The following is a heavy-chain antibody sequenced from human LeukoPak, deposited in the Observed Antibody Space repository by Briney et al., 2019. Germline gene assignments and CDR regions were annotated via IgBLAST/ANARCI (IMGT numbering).Heavy chain of an antibody. CDR1: GFTVSSNY. Sequence: GGSLRLSCAASGFTVSSNYMSWVRQAPGKGLEWVSLIYSDGNTYYADSVKGRFTISRDNSKNTLYLQMNSLRAEDTAVYYCAKPFDGVVVTDFDYWGQGTLVTVSS. CDR2: IYSDGNT. J-gene: IGHJ4*02. D-gene: IGHD3-3*01. CDR3: AKPFDGVVVTDFDY. V-gene: IGHV3-53*01.